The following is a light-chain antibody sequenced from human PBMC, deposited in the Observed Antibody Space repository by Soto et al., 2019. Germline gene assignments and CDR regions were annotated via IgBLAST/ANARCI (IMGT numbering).Light chain of an antibody. CDR2: GAS. Sequence: EIVMTQSPATLSVSPGERATLSCRASQSVSSNLAWYQQKPGQAPRLLIYGASTRATGIPARFSGSGSGTDFTLTINSLQPEDFATYYCQQSYSTPPTFGQGTKVDIK. V-gene: IGKV3-15*01. CDR3: QQSYSTPPT. J-gene: IGKJ1*01. CDR1: QSVSSN.